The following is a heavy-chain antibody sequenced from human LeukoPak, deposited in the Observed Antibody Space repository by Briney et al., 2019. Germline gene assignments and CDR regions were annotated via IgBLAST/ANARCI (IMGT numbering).Heavy chain of an antibody. CDR1: GFTFSSYS. D-gene: IGHD4-4*01. J-gene: IGHJ5*02. CDR2: ISSSSSYI. Sequence: GGSLRLSCAAPGFTFSSYSMNWVRQAPGKGLEWVSSISSSSSYIYYADSVKGRFTISRDNAKNSLYLQMNSLRAEDTAVYYCAMTTVTTYNWFDPWGQGTLVTVSS. CDR3: AMTTVTTYNWFDP. V-gene: IGHV3-21*01.